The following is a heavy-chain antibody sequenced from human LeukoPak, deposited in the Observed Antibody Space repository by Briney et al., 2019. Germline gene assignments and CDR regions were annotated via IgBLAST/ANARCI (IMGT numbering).Heavy chain of an antibody. CDR2: INSDGSST. V-gene: IGHV3-74*01. CDR3: ARSYYYGSGSYYT. J-gene: IGHJ5*02. Sequence: GGSLRLSCAASGFTFSSYWMHWVRQAPGKGLVWVSRINSDGSSTNYADSVKGRFTISRDNAKNTLYLQMNSLRAEDTAVYYCARSYYYGSGSYYTWGQGTLVTVSS. CDR1: GFTFSSYW. D-gene: IGHD3-10*01.